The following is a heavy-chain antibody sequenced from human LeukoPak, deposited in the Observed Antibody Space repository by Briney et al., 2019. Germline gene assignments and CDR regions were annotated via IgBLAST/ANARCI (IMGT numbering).Heavy chain of an antibody. V-gene: IGHV3-11*01. CDR1: GLTFSDYY. J-gene: IGHJ5*02. D-gene: IGHD6-13*01. CDR2: ISSSGSTI. Sequence: PGRSLRLSCAASGLTFSDYYMSWIRQAPGRGLEWVSYISSSGSTIYYADSVKGRFTISRDNAKNSLYVQMNSLRAEDTAVYYCARNGIAAWEYNWFDPWGQGTLVTVSS. CDR3: ARNGIAAWEYNWFDP.